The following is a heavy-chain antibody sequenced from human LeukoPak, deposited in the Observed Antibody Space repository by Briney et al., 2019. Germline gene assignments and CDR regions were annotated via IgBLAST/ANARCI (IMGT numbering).Heavy chain of an antibody. J-gene: IGHJ4*02. Sequence: ASVKVSCKASGGTFSSYDISWVRQAPGQGLEWMGRIIPILGIANYAQKFQGRVTITADKSTSTAYMELSSLRSEDTAVYYCARGPPSSSWYSPFDYWGQGTLVTVSS. V-gene: IGHV1-69*04. D-gene: IGHD6-13*01. CDR1: GGTFSSYD. CDR2: IIPILGIA. CDR3: ARGPPSSSWYSPFDY.